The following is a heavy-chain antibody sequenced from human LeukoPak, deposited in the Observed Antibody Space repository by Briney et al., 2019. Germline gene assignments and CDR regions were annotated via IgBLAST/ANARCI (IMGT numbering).Heavy chain of an antibody. D-gene: IGHD4-17*01. CDR1: GYTFTNYG. CDR2: ISPYNGNT. V-gene: IGHV1-18*01. J-gene: IGHJ4*02. CDR3: ATEGGWQPTDYGDHVY. Sequence: ASVKVSCKASGYTFTNYGITWVRQAPGQGLEWMGWISPYNGNTNDAQKFQGRVTMTTDTSTSTAYMELRNLRSDDTALYYCATEGGWQPTDYGDHVYWGQGALVTVSS.